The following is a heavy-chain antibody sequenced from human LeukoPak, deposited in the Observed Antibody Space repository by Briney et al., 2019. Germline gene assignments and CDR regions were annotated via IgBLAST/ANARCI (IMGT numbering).Heavy chain of an antibody. CDR1: GFTFDDYG. CDR2: INWNGGST. V-gene: IGHV3-20*04. Sequence: GGSLRLSCAASGFTFDDYGMSWVRQAPGKGLEWVSGINWNGGSTGYADSVKGRFPISRDNAKNSLYLQMNSLRAEDTALYYCARAPFPYDSSGYYPLWGQGTLVTVSS. CDR3: ARAPFPYDSSGYYPL. D-gene: IGHD3-22*01. J-gene: IGHJ4*02.